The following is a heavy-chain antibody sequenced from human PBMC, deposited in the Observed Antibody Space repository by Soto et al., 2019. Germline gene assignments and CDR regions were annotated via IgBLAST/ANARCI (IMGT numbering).Heavy chain of an antibody. V-gene: IGHV1-46*01. J-gene: IGHJ4*02. CDR3: AREVPPGDSSGWELGY. D-gene: IGHD3-22*01. CDR2: INPSGGST. Sequence: QVQLVQSGAEVKKPGASVKVSCKASGYTFTSYYMHWVRQAPGQGLEWMGIINPSGGSTSYAQKFQGRVTMTRDTSTSTVYMELSSLRFEDTAVYYCAREVPPGDSSGWELGYWGQGTLVTVSS. CDR1: GYTFTSYY.